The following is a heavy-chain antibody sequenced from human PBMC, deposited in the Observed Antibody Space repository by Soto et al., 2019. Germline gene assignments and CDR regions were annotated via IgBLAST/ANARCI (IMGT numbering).Heavy chain of an antibody. CDR3: AKESSGYSYGSGFDY. CDR1: GFTFSSYG. V-gene: IGHV3-30*18. J-gene: IGHJ4*02. Sequence: QVQLVESGGGVVQPGRSLRLSCVASGFTFSSYGMHWVRQAPGKGLEWVAVISYDGSNKYYADSVKGRFTISRDNSKNTLYLQMNSLRAEDTAVYYCAKESSGYSYGSGFDYWGQGTLVTVSS. CDR2: ISYDGSNK. D-gene: IGHD5-18*01.